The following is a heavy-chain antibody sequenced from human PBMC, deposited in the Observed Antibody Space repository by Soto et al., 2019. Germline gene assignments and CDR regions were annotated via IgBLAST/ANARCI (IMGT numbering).Heavy chain of an antibody. D-gene: IGHD2-15*01. J-gene: IGHJ4*02. CDR1: GFTFSSYA. CDR3: ASENGYCSGGSCYHAY. Sequence: QVQLVESGGGVVQPGRSLRLSCAASGFTFSSYAMHWVRQAPGKGLEWVAVISYDGSNKYYADSVKGRFTISRDNSKNTQYLQMNSLRAEDTAVYYCASENGYCSGGSCYHAYWGQGTLVTVSS. V-gene: IGHV3-30-3*01. CDR2: ISYDGSNK.